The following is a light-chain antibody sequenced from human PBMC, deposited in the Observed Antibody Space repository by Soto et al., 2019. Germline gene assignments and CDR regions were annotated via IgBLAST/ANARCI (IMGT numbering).Light chain of an antibody. J-gene: IGKJ3*01. Sequence: DIQMTQSPSSLSASVGDRVTITCRASQSISIYLNWYQQKPGKAPKLLIYAASNLQSGVPSRFSGSGSGTDFTLTISSLQPEDFATYYCQQSYSTPFPFGPGTKVDIK. CDR1: QSISIY. V-gene: IGKV1-39*01. CDR2: AAS. CDR3: QQSYSTPFP.